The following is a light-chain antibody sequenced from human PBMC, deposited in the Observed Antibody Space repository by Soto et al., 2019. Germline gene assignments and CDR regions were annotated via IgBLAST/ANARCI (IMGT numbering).Light chain of an antibody. Sequence: QSVLTQPPSVSAAPGQTGTIAGTGSSSNIGNNYVSWYQQLPGTATKLLIYDNNKRPSGIPDRFSGSKSGTSATLGITGLQTGDEADYYCGTWDSSLRAVVFGGGTKLTVL. J-gene: IGLJ2*01. V-gene: IGLV1-51*01. CDR3: GTWDSSLRAVV. CDR1: SSNIGNNY. CDR2: DNN.